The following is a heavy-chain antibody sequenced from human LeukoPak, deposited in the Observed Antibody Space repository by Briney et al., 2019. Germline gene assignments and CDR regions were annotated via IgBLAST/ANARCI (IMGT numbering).Heavy chain of an antibody. CDR1: GITLSNYG. V-gene: IGHV3-23*01. D-gene: IGHD3-22*01. J-gene: IGHJ4*02. CDR2: ISDSGGVT. CDR3: AKRGVVIRVILVGFHKEAYYFDS. Sequence: GGSLRLSCAVSGITLSNYGMSWVRQAPGKGLEWVAGISDSGGVTNYADSVKGRFTISRDNSRNTLYLQMNSLRAEDTAVYFCAKRGVVIRVILVGFHKEAYYFDSWGPGALVTVSS.